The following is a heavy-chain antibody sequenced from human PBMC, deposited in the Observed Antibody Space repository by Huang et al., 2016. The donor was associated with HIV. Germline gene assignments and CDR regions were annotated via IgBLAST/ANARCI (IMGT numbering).Heavy chain of an antibody. CDR2: IYPYDSDT. D-gene: IGHD5-18*01. CDR1: GYSFAKYW. J-gene: IGHJ6*02. CDR3: ARLDTARNYYYYGLDV. V-gene: IGHV5-51*01. Sequence: EEQLVQSGAEVKKPGESLKISCEGSGYSFAKYWIGWVRQMPGKGLEWMGLIYPYDSDTRYSPSFQGQVSISADKSISTAYLQWSSLKASDTAMYYCARLDTARNYYYYGLDVWGQGTSVIVSS.